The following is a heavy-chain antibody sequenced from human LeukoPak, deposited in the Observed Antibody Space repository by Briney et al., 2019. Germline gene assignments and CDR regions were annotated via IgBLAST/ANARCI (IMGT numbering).Heavy chain of an antibody. V-gene: IGHV4-39*07. CDR1: GGSISSSSYY. J-gene: IGHJ6*03. CDR3: AREFSNYDFWSKGQSHYYYYMDV. Sequence: SETLSLTCTVSGGSISSSSYYWGWIRQPPGKGLEWIGSIYYSGSTYYNPSLKSRVTIPVDTSKNQFSLKLSSVTAADTAVYYCAREFSNYDFWSKGQSHYYYYMDVWGKGTTVTVSS. CDR2: IYYSGST. D-gene: IGHD3-3*01.